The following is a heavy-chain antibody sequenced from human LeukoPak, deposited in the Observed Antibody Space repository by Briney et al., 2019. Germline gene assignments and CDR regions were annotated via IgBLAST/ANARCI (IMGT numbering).Heavy chain of an antibody. J-gene: IGHJ4*02. Sequence: ASVKVSYKASGYTFTGYYMHWVRQAPGQGLEWMGWINPNSGGTNYAQKFQGRVTMTRDTSISTAYMELSRLRSDDTAVYYCARDYIAAAGIDYWGQGTLVTVSS. D-gene: IGHD6-13*01. CDR3: ARDYIAAAGIDY. V-gene: IGHV1-2*02. CDR2: INPNSGGT. CDR1: GYTFTGYY.